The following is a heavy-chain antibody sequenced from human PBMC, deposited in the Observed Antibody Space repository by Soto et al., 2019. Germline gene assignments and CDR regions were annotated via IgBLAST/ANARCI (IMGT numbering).Heavy chain of an antibody. CDR2: IYSGGST. CDR3: ARERELDARYFDWGHDAFDI. V-gene: IGHV3-53*01. D-gene: IGHD3-9*01. Sequence: VRFLRLSCAASGSTVSSNYMSWVRQATGKGLEWVSVIYSGGSTYYADSAKGRFTISRDNSKNTLYLQMNSLRAEDTAVYYCARERELDARYFDWGHDAFDIWGQGTMVTVSS. J-gene: IGHJ3*02. CDR1: GSTVSSNY.